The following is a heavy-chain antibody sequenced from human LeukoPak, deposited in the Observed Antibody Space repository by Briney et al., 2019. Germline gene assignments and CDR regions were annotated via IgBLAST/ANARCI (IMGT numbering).Heavy chain of an antibody. CDR2: INHSGST. V-gene: IGHV4-34*01. Sequence: SETLSLTCAVYGGSFSGYYWSWIRQPPGKGLEWIGEINHSGSTNYNPSLKSRVTISVDTSKNQFSLKLSSVTAADTAVYYCARFIAAAGTFDYWGQGTLVTVSS. D-gene: IGHD6-13*01. CDR3: ARFIAAAGTFDY. CDR1: GGSFSGYY. J-gene: IGHJ4*02.